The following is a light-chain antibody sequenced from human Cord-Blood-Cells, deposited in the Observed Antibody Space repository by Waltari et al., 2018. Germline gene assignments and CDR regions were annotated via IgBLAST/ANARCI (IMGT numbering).Light chain of an antibody. J-gene: IGKJ1*01. Sequence: IPLTQSPSSLSESVGDRVTITCRASQGISSYLAWYQQKPGKAPKLLIYAASTLQSGVPSRFSGSGSGTDFTLTISSLQPEDFATYYCQQLNSYPTFGQGTKVEIK. V-gene: IGKV1-9*01. CDR1: QGISSY. CDR2: AAS. CDR3: QQLNSYPT.